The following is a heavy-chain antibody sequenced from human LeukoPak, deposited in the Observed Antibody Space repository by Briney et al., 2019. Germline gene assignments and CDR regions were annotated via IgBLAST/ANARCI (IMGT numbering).Heavy chain of an antibody. CDR3: AIKGTYPDY. D-gene: IGHD3-16*02. V-gene: IGHV3-23*01. CDR2: ISGSGVST. Sequence: GGSLRLSCAASGFTFSSYAMSWVRQAPGKGLEWVSGISGSGVSTYYADSVKGRFTISRDNSKNTLYLQLSSLRAEDTAVYYCAIKGTYPDYWGQGTLVTVSS. CDR1: GFTFSSYA. J-gene: IGHJ4*02.